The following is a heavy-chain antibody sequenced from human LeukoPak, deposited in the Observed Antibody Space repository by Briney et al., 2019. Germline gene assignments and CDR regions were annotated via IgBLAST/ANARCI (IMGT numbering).Heavy chain of an antibody. CDR1: GFTFSSYT. V-gene: IGHV3-21*03. Sequence: GGSLRLSCAASGFTFSSYTMNWVRQAPGKGLEWVSSIISSGSYIYYADSVKGRFTISRDNAKDSLYLQMNSLRAEDTAVYYCVRDFGGYCSSSNCYLGWLDYWGQGTLVTVSS. CDR3: VRDFGGYCSSSNCYLGWLDY. J-gene: IGHJ4*02. D-gene: IGHD2-2*01. CDR2: IISSGSYI.